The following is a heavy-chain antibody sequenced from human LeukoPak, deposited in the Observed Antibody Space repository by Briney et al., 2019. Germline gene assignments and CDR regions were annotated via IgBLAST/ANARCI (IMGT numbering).Heavy chain of an antibody. J-gene: IGHJ6*02. D-gene: IGHD1-26*01. CDR1: GFNFNLYW. V-gene: IGHV3-74*01. CDR2: IHSDGGAT. Sequence: QSGGSLRLSCAASGFNFNLYWMNWVRQAPGKRLVWVSRIHSDGGATRYADSVKGRFTISRDNAKNTVYLQMNSLTAEDTAVYFCSRDIVGATTFSHRGMDVWGQGTTVTVSS. CDR3: SRDIVGATTFSHRGMDV.